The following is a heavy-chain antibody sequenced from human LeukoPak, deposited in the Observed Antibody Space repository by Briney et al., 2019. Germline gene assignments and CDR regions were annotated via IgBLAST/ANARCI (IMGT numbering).Heavy chain of an antibody. CDR3: GRINYEGDS. D-gene: IGHD3-16*01. V-gene: IGHV3-74*01. CDR1: GFAFSSYW. Sequence: PGGSLTLSCVASGFAFSSYWLPWVRHAPGEGLVWVAHINEGGTYATYAESVKDRFTVSRDNAKNTLFLQMNSLRVEDTALYYCGRINYEGDSWGQGTLVTVSS. J-gene: IGHJ4*02. CDR2: INEGGTYA.